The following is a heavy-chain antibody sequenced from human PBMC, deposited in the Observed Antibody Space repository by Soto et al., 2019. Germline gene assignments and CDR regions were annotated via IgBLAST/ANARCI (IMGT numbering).Heavy chain of an antibody. CDR1: GYTFTSYG. V-gene: IGHV1-18*01. CDR2: ISAYNGNT. J-gene: IGHJ6*03. Sequence: ASVKVSCKASGYTFTSYGISWVRQAPGQGLEWMGWISAYNGNTNYAQKLQGRVTMTTDTSTSTAYMELRSLRSDDTAVYYCAREGGLTGTTSYYYYYYMDVWGKGTTVTVS. CDR3: AREGGLTGTTSYYYYYYMDV. D-gene: IGHD1-1*01.